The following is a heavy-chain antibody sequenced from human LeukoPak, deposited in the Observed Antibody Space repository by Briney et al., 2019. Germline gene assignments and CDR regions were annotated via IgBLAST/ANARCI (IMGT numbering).Heavy chain of an antibody. D-gene: IGHD6-13*01. CDR3: ARRQGYSSSWYWPRYAFDI. CDR1: GGSFSGYY. Sequence: PSETLSLTCAVYGGSFSGYYWSWIRQPPGKGLEWIGEINHSGSTNYNPSLKSRVTISVDTSKNQFSLKLSSVTAADTAVYYCARRQGYSSSWYWPRYAFDIWGQGTMVTVSS. CDR2: INHSGST. V-gene: IGHV4-34*01. J-gene: IGHJ3*02.